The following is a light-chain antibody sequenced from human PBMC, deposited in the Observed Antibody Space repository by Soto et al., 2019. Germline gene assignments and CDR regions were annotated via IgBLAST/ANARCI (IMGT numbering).Light chain of an antibody. CDR3: QQYNKWPLFT. J-gene: IGKJ3*01. Sequence: EIVMTQSPDILSVSPGERATLSCRASQSISSNLAWYQQRPGQSPRLLIYGGSTRATGIPARFSGSGSGTDFTLTISSLQSEDVAIYYGQQYNKWPLFTFGPGTIVDIK. CDR1: QSISSN. V-gene: IGKV3-15*01. CDR2: GGS.